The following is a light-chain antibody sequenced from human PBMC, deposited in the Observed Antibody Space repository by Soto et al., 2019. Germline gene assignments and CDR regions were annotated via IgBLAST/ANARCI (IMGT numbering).Light chain of an antibody. CDR2: GVS. Sequence: EVVLTQSPATLSVSPGDRATLSCRASQSVSRNLAWYQQKPGQAPRLLIYGVSSRATDIPDRFSGSGSGTDFTLTISRLEPEDFAVYYCQQYGSSLFTFGPGTKVDIK. CDR3: QQYGSSLFT. CDR1: QSVSRN. V-gene: IGKV3-20*01. J-gene: IGKJ3*01.